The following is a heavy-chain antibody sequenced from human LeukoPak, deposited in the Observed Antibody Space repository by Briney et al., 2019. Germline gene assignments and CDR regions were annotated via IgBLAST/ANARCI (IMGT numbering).Heavy chain of an antibody. CDR1: GFRFRSFS. CDR3: AKVDGSGSYYFDY. D-gene: IGHD3-10*01. V-gene: IGHV3-21*01. Sequence: GFLRLFFAASGFRFRSFSMDLVRPAPGKGLGKVSFISSSSSIIYYADSVKGRITISRDNARNSLYLQMNSLRAEDTAVYYCAKVDGSGSYYFDYWGQGTLVTVSS. J-gene: IGHJ4*02. CDR2: ISSSSSII.